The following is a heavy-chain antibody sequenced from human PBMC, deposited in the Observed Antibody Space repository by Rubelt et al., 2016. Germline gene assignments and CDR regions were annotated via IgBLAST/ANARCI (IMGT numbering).Heavy chain of an antibody. J-gene: IGHJ3*02. CDR2: IYYRGAT. V-gene: IGHV4-61*01. CDR3: ARDEGYSYGLDAFDI. CDR1: GGSVSSGTYY. Sequence: QVQLQESGPGLVKPSETLSLTCTVSGGSVSSGTYYWNWIRQPPGKGLEWIGFIYYRGATNFHPSLKSRVTISVDTSKNQFSLKLNSVTAADTAVYYCARDEGYSYGLDAFDIWGQGTMVTVSS. D-gene: IGHD5-18*01.